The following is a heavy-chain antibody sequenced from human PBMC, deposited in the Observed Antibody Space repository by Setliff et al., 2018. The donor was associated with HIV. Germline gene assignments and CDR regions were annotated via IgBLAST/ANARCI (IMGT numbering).Heavy chain of an antibody. J-gene: IGHJ6*03. V-gene: IGHV4-31*03. CDR2: IYYSGST. CDR1: GGSFSSGGYY. CDR3: AGASRSSYYYYYMDV. D-gene: IGHD3-10*01. Sequence: SETLSLTCTVSGGSFSSGGYYWSWIRQHPGKGLEWIGYIYYSGSTYYNPSLKSRVTISVDTPKNQFSLKLTSLTAADTAVYYCAGASRSSYYYYYMDVWGKGTTVTVSS.